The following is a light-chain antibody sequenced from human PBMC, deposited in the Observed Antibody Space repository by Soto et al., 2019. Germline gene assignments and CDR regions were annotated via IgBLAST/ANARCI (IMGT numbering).Light chain of an antibody. CDR2: RAS. CDR1: QSISSW. J-gene: IGKJ4*01. Sequence: DIQMTQSPSTLSASVGDRVTITCRASQSISSWVAWYQQKPGKAPNLLIYRASSLESGVPSRFSGSGSGTEFTLTISSLQPDDFATYYCQQYQSYSSFAGGTKVDI. CDR3: QQYQSYSS. V-gene: IGKV1-5*01.